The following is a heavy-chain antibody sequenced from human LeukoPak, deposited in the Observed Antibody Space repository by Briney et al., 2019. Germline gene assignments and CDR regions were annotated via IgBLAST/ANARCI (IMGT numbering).Heavy chain of an antibody. CDR3: AREFWGVWGSYRRGRIDY. Sequence: PGGSLRLSCAASGFTFSSYAMHWVRQAPGKGLEWVAVISYDGSNKYYADSVKGRFTISRDNSKNTLYLQMNSLRAEDTAVYYCAREFWGVWGSYRRGRIDYWGQGTLVTVSS. CDR2: ISYDGSNK. J-gene: IGHJ4*02. V-gene: IGHV3-30-3*01. D-gene: IGHD3-16*02. CDR1: GFTFSSYA.